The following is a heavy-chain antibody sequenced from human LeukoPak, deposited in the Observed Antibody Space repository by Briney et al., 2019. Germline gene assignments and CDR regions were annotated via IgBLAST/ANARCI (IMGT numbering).Heavy chain of an antibody. CDR2: IFYSGST. CDR3: ARAGYGDSDFDY. V-gene: IGHV4-39*07. D-gene: IGHD4-17*01. CDR1: GGSISTSNYY. Sequence: SETLSLTCTVSGGSISTSNYYWGWIRQPPGKGLEWIGNIFYSGSTYYSPSLRSRVTISLDTSRNQFSLKLSSVTAADTAVYYCARAGYGDSDFDYWGQGILVTVSS. J-gene: IGHJ4*02.